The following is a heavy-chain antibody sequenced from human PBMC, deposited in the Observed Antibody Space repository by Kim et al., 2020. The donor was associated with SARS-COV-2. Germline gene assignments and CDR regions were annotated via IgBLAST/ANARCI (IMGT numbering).Heavy chain of an antibody. Sequence: GGSLRLSCAASGFSFSTFGMHWVRQAPGKGLEWVAVIWYDGNNKYYADSVKGRFTISRDKSKNTLYLQMNSLRAEDTAVYYCARAGADWGVDSWGQGTLV. J-gene: IGHJ4*02. CDR1: GFSFSTFG. V-gene: IGHV3-33*01. D-gene: IGHD3-9*01. CDR2: IWYDGNNK. CDR3: ARAGADWGVDS.